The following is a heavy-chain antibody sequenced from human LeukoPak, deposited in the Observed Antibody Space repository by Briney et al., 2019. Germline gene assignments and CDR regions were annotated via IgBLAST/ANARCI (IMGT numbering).Heavy chain of an antibody. D-gene: IGHD1-26*01. CDR2: IHFSGSA. CDR1: GGSITSYY. V-gene: IGHV4-59*01. J-gene: IGHJ4*02. Sequence: SDTLSLTCTVSGGSITSYYWSWIRQPPGEGPEYIGQIHFSGSANYNPSLESRVAMSLDASKNQFSLKVSSVTAADTAIYYCARDIREVGATHYFDYWGQGSLVTVSS. CDR3: ARDIREVGATHYFDY.